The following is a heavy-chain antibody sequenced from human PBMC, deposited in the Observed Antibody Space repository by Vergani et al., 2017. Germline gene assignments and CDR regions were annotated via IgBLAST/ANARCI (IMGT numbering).Heavy chain of an antibody. V-gene: IGHV3-11*01. CDR1: GFSFSDHY. CDR2: ISNSGNTI. D-gene: IGHD5-24*01. Sequence: VQLLESGGGLVQPGGSLRLSCAASGFSFSDHYMTWIRQAPGKGLDWVSYISNSGNTIEYADSVKGRLSISRDNAKSSLFLQMDSLRAEDTAVYYCARDHRDYNNYPGTFDIWGQGSMVTVSS. CDR3: ARDHRDYNNYPGTFDI. J-gene: IGHJ3*02.